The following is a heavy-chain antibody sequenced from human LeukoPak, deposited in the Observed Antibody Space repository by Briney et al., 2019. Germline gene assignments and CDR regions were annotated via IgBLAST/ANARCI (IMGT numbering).Heavy chain of an antibody. CDR2: ISGSGGST. J-gene: IGHJ4*02. CDR3: AKGSGWYRFLFDY. CDR1: GFTFSSYA. D-gene: IGHD6-19*01. V-gene: IGHV3-23*01. Sequence: PGGSLRLSCAASGFTFSSYAMSWVRQAPGKGLKWVSAISGSGGSTYYADFVKGRFTISRDNSKNTLYLQMNSLRAGDTAVYYCAKGSGWYRFLFDYWGQGTLVTVSS.